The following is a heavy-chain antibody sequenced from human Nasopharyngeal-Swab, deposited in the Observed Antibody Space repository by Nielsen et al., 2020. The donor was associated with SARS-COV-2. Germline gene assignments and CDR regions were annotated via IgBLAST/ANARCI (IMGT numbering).Heavy chain of an antibody. D-gene: IGHD4/OR15-4a*01. Sequence: GESLKISCAASGYTFSDAWMNWVRQAPGKGLEWVSSVSSSGSYISYADSLKGRFTISRDNVKNTLYLQMNSLRAEDTAVYYCARSRTDYGGTWYDAFDIWGQGTLVTVSS. J-gene: IGHJ3*02. CDR2: VSSSGSYI. V-gene: IGHV3-21*06. CDR3: ARSRTDYGGTWYDAFDI. CDR1: GYTFSDAW.